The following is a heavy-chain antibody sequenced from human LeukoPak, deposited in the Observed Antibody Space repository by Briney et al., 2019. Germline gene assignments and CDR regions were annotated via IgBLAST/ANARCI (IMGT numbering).Heavy chain of an antibody. Sequence: GGPVTLPCGPSGFPYRVFDMHGPRDPSGRAGVWVGHSRSKAYNYATAYAASVKGRFTISRDDSKNTAYLQMNSLKTEDTAVYYCTRSMPPVDYWGQGTLVTVSS. CDR1: GFPYRVFD. V-gene: IGHV3-73*01. CDR2: SRSKAYNYAT. J-gene: IGHJ4*02. CDR3: TRSMPPVDY. D-gene: IGHD2-2*01.